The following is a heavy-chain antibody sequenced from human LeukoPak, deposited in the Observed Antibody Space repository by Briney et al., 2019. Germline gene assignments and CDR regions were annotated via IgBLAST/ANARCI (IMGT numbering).Heavy chain of an antibody. J-gene: IGHJ6*04. CDR2: INAGNGNT. CDR1: GYTFTSYA. V-gene: IGHV1-3*01. D-gene: IGHD3-16*01. Sequence: ASVKVSCKASGYTFTSYAMHWVRQAPGQRLEWMGWINAGNGNTKYSQKFQGRVTITWDTSASTAYMELSSLRSEDTAVYYCARELWPGYGMDVWGKGTTVTVSS. CDR3: ARELWPGYGMDV.